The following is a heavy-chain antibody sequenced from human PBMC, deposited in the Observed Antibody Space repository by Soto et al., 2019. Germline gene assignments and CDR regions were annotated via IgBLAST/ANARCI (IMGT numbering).Heavy chain of an antibody. CDR1: WVNCSSVG. CDR2: ISSSSSTI. Sequence: GGSLRLPCAAAWVNCSSVGVNCVRRAPGKGLEWVSYISSSSSTIYYADSVKGRFTISRDNAKNSLYLQMNSLRAEDTAVYYCASLDYYGSGSYPRGQGTLVTVSS. D-gene: IGHD3-10*01. V-gene: IGHV3-48*01. CDR3: ASLDYYGSGSYP. J-gene: IGHJ5*02.